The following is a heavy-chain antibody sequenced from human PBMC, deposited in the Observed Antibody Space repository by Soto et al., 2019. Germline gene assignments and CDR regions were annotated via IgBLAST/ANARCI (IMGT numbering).Heavy chain of an antibody. Sequence: QVQLVQSGAEVKKAGSSVKVSCKAAGGTFSRNAISWVRQAPGQGREWMGGIIPFFDTANYAEKFQGRVTVSADKATSTAYMELSSLTSEDTAVYYCARSTPQSGSFMQIFDYWGQGTLVTVSS. V-gene: IGHV1-69*06. CDR1: GGTFSRNA. CDR3: ARSTPQSGSFMQIFDY. J-gene: IGHJ4*02. D-gene: IGHD2-2*01. CDR2: IIPFFDTA.